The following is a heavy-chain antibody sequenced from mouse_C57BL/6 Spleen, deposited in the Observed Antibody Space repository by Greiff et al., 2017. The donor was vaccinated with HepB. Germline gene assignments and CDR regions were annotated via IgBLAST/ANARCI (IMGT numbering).Heavy chain of an antibody. CDR2: IRSKSNNYAT. CDR1: GFSFNTYA. J-gene: IGHJ4*01. V-gene: IGHV10-1*01. D-gene: IGHD3-3*01. CDR3: VRHHQLEAMDY. Sequence: EVQGVESGGGLVQPKGSLKLSCAASGFSFNTYAMNWVRQAPGKGLEWVARIRSKSNNYATYYADSVKDRFTISRDDSESMLYLQMNNLKTEDTAMYYCVRHHQLEAMDYWGQGTSVTVSS.